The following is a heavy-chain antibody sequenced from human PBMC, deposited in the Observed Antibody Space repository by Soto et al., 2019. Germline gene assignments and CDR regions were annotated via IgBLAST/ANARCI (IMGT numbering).Heavy chain of an antibody. CDR2: INPNTSGT. V-gene: IGHV1-2*04. CDR3: ARDLWGYSGIKGYFYGMDV. CDR1: GYTFTGFY. J-gene: IGHJ6*02. D-gene: IGHD5-12*01. Sequence: VQLVQSGAEVKKPGASVKVSCKASGYTFTGFYMHWVRQAPGQGPEWMGWINPNTSGTSYAQKFQGWVTLTRDTSINTAYMELSRLSSDDTAVYYCARDLWGYSGIKGYFYGMDVWGQGTTVTISS.